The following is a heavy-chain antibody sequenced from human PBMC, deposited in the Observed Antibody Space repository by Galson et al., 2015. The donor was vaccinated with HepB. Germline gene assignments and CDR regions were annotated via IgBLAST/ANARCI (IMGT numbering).Heavy chain of an antibody. CDR1: GGTFSSYT. Sequence: SVKVSCKASGGTFSSYTISWVRQAPGQGLEWMGRIIPILGIANYAQKFQGRVTITADKSTSTAYMELSSLRSEDTAVYYCARGTVAVAGYFDYWGQGTLVTVSS. V-gene: IGHV1-69*02. D-gene: IGHD6-19*01. CDR3: ARGTVAVAGYFDY. J-gene: IGHJ4*02. CDR2: IIPILGIA.